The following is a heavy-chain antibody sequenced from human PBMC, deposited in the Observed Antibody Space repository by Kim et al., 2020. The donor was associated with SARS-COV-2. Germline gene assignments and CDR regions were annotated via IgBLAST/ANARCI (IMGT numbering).Heavy chain of an antibody. CDR1: GFTFSNAW. Sequence: GGSLRLSCAASGFTFSNAWMSWVRQAPGKGLEWVGRIKSKTDGGTTDYAAPVKGRFTISRDDSKNTLYLQMNSLKTEDTAVYYCTTDRVSSFTYYYYGMDVWGQGTTVTVSS. V-gene: IGHV3-15*01. D-gene: IGHD3-3*02. CDR3: TTDRVSSFTYYYYGMDV. CDR2: IKSKTDGGTT. J-gene: IGHJ6*02.